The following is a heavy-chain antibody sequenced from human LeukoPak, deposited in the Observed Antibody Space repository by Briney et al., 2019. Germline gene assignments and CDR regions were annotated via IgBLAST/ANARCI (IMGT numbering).Heavy chain of an antibody. CDR2: INHSGST. Sequence: SETLSLTCAVYGGSFSGYYWSWIRQPPGKGLEWIGEINHSGSTNYNPSLKGRVIISADTSKRQFSLKLSSVTAADTAVYYCARGAGGYRFDPWGQGTLVTVSS. D-gene: IGHD1-1*01. CDR1: GGSFSGYY. J-gene: IGHJ5*02. V-gene: IGHV4-34*01. CDR3: ARGAGGYRFDP.